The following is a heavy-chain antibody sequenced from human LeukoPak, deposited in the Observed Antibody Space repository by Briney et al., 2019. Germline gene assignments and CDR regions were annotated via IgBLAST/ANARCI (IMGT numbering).Heavy chain of an antibody. CDR2: INHSGST. V-gene: IGHV4-34*01. Sequence: PSETLSLTCAVYGGSFSGYYWSWIRQPPGKGLEWIGEINHSGSTNYNPSLKSRVTISVDTSKNQFSLKLSSVTAADTAVYYCARGRLRDGYNDAFDIWGQGTMVTVSS. J-gene: IGHJ3*02. CDR3: ARGRLRDGYNDAFDI. CDR1: GGSFSGYY. D-gene: IGHD5-24*01.